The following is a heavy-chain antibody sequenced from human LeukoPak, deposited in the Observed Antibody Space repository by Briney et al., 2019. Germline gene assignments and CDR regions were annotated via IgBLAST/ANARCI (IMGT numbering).Heavy chain of an antibody. J-gene: IGHJ4*02. CDR1: GYTFTGYY. V-gene: IGHV1-2*02. CDR2: INPNSGGT. CDR3: AREKYSGGYLLDY. Sequence: ASVKVSCKASGYTFTGYYLHWVRQAPGQGPEWMGWINPNSGGTSYAQKFQGRVTMTRDTSISTAYMELSSLRSDDTAVYYCAREKYSGGYLLDYWGQGTLVTVSS. D-gene: IGHD1-26*01.